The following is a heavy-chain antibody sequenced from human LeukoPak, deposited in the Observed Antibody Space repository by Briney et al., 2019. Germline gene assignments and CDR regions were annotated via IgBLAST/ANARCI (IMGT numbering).Heavy chain of an antibody. CDR1: GGSISSGGYY. J-gene: IGHJ4*02. CDR3: ARHADDYSNPLDY. V-gene: IGHV4-39*01. D-gene: IGHD4-11*01. CDR2: FHYVGST. Sequence: SETLSLTCTVSGGSISSGGYYWGWIRQSPGGGLEWIGSFHYVGSTYSNPSLQSRVTISLVSSKNQFSLRLSSVTAADTALYYCARHADDYSNPLDYWGQGTPVTVSS.